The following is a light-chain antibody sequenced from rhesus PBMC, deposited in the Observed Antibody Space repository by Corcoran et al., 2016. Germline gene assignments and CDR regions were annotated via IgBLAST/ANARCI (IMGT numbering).Light chain of an antibody. V-gene: IGKV1-25*01. J-gene: IGKJ4*01. CDR3: HHYYSVPLT. CDR1: QGITND. CDR2: EAS. Sequence: DIQMTQSPSSLSASVGDRVTITCRASQGITNDLAWYQQKTGEYPKLLIYEASSLQSGIPSRFSGSGSGTYFTLTISSLQSKDSASYYCHHYYSVPLTFGGGTKVEIK.